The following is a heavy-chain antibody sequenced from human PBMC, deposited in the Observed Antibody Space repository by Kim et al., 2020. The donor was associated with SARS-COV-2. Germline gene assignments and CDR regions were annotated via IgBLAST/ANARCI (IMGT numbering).Heavy chain of an antibody. Sequence: KGRFTTSRDDSKNTLYLQMNSLKTEDTVVYYCTTSYYDYVWGSYRHAFDIWGQGTMVTVSS. CDR3: TTSYYDYVWGSYRHAFDI. D-gene: IGHD3-16*02. V-gene: IGHV3-15*01. J-gene: IGHJ3*02.